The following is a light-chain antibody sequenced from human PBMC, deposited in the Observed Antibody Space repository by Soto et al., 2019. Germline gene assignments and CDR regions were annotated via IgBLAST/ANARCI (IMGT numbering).Light chain of an antibody. J-gene: IGLJ2*01. V-gene: IGLV1-44*01. CDR2: RDN. CDR1: SSDIGSNP. Sequence: QSLLTQPPSASGAPGQRVAISCSGGSSDIGSNPVNWYLHLPGAAPKLLIYRDNQRPSGVPDRFSGSKSGTSASLTISGLQSEDEADYFCSAWDDNIYGPVFGGGTKLTV. CDR3: SAWDDNIYGPV.